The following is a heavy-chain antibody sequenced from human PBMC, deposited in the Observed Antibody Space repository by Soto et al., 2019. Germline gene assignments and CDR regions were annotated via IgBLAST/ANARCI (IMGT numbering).Heavy chain of an antibody. Sequence: PGGSLRLSCAASGFTFSSYAMHWVRQAPGKGLEWVAVISYDGSNKYYADSVKGRFTISRDNSKNTLYLQMNSLRAEDTAVYYCAREPASLTGYYRRDYYYGMDVWGQGTTVTVSS. V-gene: IGHV3-30-3*01. J-gene: IGHJ6*02. CDR2: ISYDGSNK. CDR3: AREPASLTGYYRRDYYYGMDV. D-gene: IGHD3-9*01. CDR1: GFTFSSYA.